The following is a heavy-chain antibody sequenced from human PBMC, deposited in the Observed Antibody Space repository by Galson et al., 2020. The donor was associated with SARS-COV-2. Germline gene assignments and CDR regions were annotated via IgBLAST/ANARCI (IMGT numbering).Heavy chain of an antibody. D-gene: IGHD3-10*01. Sequence: GESLKISCAASGFTVSTNYMSWVRQAPGKGLEWVSVIYSGGSTYYADSVKGRFTISRDNSKNTLYLQMNSLRAEDTAVYYCARVGAFFYWYFDLWGRGTLVTVSS. J-gene: IGHJ2*01. CDR1: GFTVSTNY. CDR2: IYSGGST. CDR3: ARVGAFFYWYFDL. V-gene: IGHV3-53*01.